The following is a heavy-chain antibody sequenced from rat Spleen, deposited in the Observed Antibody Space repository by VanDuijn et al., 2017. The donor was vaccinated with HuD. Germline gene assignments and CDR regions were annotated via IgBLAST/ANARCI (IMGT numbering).Heavy chain of an antibody. Sequence: QVQLKESGPGLVQPSQTLSLICTVSGFSLISNSVHWVRQSPGKGLEWMGGLWGDGSTDFNSALKSRLSISRDTSKSQVFLEMNSLQTEDTATYYCARADISAISTDGIWGQGTLVTVSS. CDR3: ARADISAISTDGI. D-gene: IGHD1-2*01. V-gene: IGHV2-1*01. CDR1: GFSLISNS. CDR2: LWGDGST. J-gene: IGHJ3*01.